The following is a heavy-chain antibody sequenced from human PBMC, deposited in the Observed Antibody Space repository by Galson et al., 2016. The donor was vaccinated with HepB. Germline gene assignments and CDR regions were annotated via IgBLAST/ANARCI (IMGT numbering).Heavy chain of an antibody. CDR2: ISGSGAST. Sequence: SLRLSCAASGFTFSSYAMSWVRQAPGKGLEWVSAISGSGASTYYADSVKGRFTISRDNSKNTLYLQINSLRAEDTAVYYCARGSGSGSSRFRFYFYMDVWGKGTTVTVSS. J-gene: IGHJ6*03. CDR1: GFTFSSYA. CDR3: ARGSGSGSSRFRFYFYMDV. V-gene: IGHV3-23*01. D-gene: IGHD3-10*01.